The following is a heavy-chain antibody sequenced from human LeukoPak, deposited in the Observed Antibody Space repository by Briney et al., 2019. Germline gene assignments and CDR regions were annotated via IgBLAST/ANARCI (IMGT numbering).Heavy chain of an antibody. V-gene: IGHV3-33*08. D-gene: IGHD4-23*01. CDR1: GFTFSSYG. CDR3: AREAYGGEGPFDI. CDR2: IWYDGSNK. Sequence: GGSLRLSCAASGFTFSSYGMHWVRQAPGKGLGWVAVIWYDGSNKYYADSVKGRFTISRDNSKNTLYLQMNSLRAEDTAVYYCAREAYGGEGPFDIWGQGTMVTVSS. J-gene: IGHJ3*02.